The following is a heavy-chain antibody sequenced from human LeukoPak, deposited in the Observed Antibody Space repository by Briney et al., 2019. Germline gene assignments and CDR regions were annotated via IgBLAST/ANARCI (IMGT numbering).Heavy chain of an antibody. CDR2: ISSGSSYI. Sequence: PGGSLRLSCAASGFTFSRYNMNWVRQAPGKGLEWVSSISSGSSYIYYADSVKGRFTISRDDAKNSLYLQMNSLRAEDTAVYYCAKAPVTSCRGAYCYPFDSWGQGTLVTVSS. D-gene: IGHD2-21*01. CDR3: AKAPVTSCRGAYCYPFDS. V-gene: IGHV3-21*01. CDR1: GFTFSRYN. J-gene: IGHJ4*02.